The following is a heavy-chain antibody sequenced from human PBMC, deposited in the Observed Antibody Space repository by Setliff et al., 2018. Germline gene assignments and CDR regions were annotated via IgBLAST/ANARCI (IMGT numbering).Heavy chain of an antibody. CDR2: INHSGST. CDR3: ARARNVAARLFDS. CDR1: GGSFSGYY. J-gene: IGHJ4*02. V-gene: IGHV4-34*01. Sequence: SDTLSLTCAVYGGSFSGYYWSWIRQPPGKGLEWIGEINHSGSTNYNPSLQSRLTISVDTSTNQFSLTLRSVTAADTAVYYCARARNVAARLFDSWGQGTLVTVSS. D-gene: IGHD6-6*01.